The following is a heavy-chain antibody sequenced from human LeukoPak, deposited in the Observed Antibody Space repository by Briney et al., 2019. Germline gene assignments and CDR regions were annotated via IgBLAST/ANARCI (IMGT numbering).Heavy chain of an antibody. CDR3: VRQGGGDNCR. CDR2: MYPWGSA. J-gene: IGHJ4*01. D-gene: IGHD4-23*01. Sequence: PGGSLRLSCAASGLTLNTNDMKWVRQAPGKGVEWVSIMYPWGSAFYTDSVKGRFTLTRDESKNMMFLQMNSLRPDDTAMYYCVRQGGGDNCRWGQGALVTVSS. CDR1: GLTLNTND. V-gene: IGHV3-66*02.